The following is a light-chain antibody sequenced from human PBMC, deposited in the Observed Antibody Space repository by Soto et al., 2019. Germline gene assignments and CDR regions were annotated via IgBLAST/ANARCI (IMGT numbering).Light chain of an antibody. Sequence: DIQMTQSPSSRSSSFGDRVTITCGASQSISRYLNWYQQKPGKAPKLLIYAASSLQSGVPSRFSGSVSGTGFTLTISSLEQEDFAVYDGQQRSNWMITFRQGTRLEIK. J-gene: IGKJ5*01. CDR3: QQRSNWMIT. CDR2: AAS. V-gene: IGKV1-39*01. CDR1: QSISRY.